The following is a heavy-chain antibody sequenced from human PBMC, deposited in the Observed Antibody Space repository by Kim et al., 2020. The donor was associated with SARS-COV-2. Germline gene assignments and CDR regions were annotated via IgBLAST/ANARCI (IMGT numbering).Heavy chain of an antibody. J-gene: IGHJ4*02. D-gene: IGHD6-13*01. CDR1: GFTFSNAW. CDR2: IKSKTDGGTT. V-gene: IGHV3-15*01. Sequence: GGSLRLSCAASGFTFSNAWRSWVRQAPGKGLEWVGRIKSKTDGGTTDYAAPVKGRFTISRDDSKNTLYLQMNSLKTEDTAVYYCTTPDSSSWYFDYWGQGTLVTVSS. CDR3: TTPDSSSWYFDY.